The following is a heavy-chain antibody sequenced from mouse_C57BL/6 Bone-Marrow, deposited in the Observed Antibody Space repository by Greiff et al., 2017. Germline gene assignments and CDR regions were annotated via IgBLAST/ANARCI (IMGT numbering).Heavy chain of an antibody. CDR1: GFNIKDDY. D-gene: IGHD2-3*01. CDR3: TTMMFDY. CDR2: IDPENGDT. J-gene: IGHJ2*01. Sequence: EVQLQQSGAELVRPGASVKLSCTASGFNIKDDYMHWVKQRPEQGLEWIGWIDPENGDTEYASKFQGKAAITADTSSNTAYLQLSSLTSEDTAVYYCTTMMFDYWGQGTTLTVSS. V-gene: IGHV14-4*01.